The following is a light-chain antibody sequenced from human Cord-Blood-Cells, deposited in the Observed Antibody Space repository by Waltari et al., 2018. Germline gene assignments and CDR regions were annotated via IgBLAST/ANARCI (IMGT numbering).Light chain of an antibody. V-gene: IGLV1-44*01. CDR1: SSNIGSNT. Sequence: QSVLTQPPSASGTPGQRVTISCSGSSSNIGSNTVNWYQQLPGKAPKLLIYRNNQRPSGVPDRFSCSKSGTSASLAISGLQAEDEADYYCAAWDDSLNGVVFGGGTKLTVL. CDR3: AAWDDSLNGVV. CDR2: RNN. J-gene: IGLJ2*01.